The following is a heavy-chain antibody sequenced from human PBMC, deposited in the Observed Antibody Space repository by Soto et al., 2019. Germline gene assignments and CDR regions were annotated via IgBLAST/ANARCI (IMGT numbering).Heavy chain of an antibody. Sequence: GASVKVSCKASGYTFTGYYMHWVRQAPGQGLGWMGWINPNSGGTNYAQKFQGRVTMTRDTSISTAYMELSRLRSDDTAMYYCARALGGNLNLNYWGQGTLVTVSS. J-gene: IGHJ4*02. CDR3: ARALGGNLNLNY. D-gene: IGHD2-15*01. CDR1: GYTFTGYY. V-gene: IGHV1-2*02. CDR2: INPNSGGT.